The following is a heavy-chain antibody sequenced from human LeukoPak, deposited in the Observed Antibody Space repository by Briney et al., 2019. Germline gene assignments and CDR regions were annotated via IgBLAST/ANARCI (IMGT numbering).Heavy chain of an antibody. CDR2: IFYTGST. Sequence: SETLSLTCTVSGGSVRSGSDYWSWIRQPPGKGLEWIGYIFYTGSTNYNPSLKSRVTMSVDTSKNQFSLNLSPVSAADTAVYYCAREYSSFEYWGQGILVTVSS. J-gene: IGHJ4*02. CDR3: AREYSSFEY. CDR1: GGSVRSGSDY. D-gene: IGHD6-13*01. V-gene: IGHV4-61*01.